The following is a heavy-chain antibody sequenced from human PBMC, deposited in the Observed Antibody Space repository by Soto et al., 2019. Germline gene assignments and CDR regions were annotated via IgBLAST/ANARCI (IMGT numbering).Heavy chain of an antibody. J-gene: IGHJ6*02. CDR1: GFSLNTSGMC. D-gene: IGHD3-10*01. Sequence: ESGPTLVNPTQTLTLTCTFSGFSLNTSGMCVSWIRQPPGKALEWLALIDWDDEKYYSTSLKTRLTISKDTSKNQVVLTMTNMDPVDTATYYCARISRHYYGSRLIYYYGMDVWGQGTTVTVSS. CDR2: IDWDDEK. CDR3: ARISRHYYGSRLIYYYGMDV. V-gene: IGHV2-70*01.